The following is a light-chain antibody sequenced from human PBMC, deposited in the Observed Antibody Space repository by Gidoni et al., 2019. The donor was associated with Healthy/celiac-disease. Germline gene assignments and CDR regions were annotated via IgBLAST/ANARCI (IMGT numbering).Light chain of an antibody. CDR1: QSVSSY. CDR2: DAS. J-gene: IGKJ2*01. V-gene: IGKV3-11*01. Sequence: EIVLTQSPATLSLSPGERATLSCRASQSVSSYLAWYQQKPGQAPRLLIYDASNRATGIPARFSGSGSGTDFTLTISSLEPEDFAVYDCQQRIGRTFGQGTKLEIK. CDR3: QQRIGRT.